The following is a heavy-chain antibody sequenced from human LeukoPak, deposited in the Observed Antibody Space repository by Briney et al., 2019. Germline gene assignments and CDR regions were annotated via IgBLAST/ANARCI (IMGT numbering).Heavy chain of an antibody. V-gene: IGHV4-38-2*02. Sequence: SETLSLTCTVSGYSISSGYYRGWIRQPPGKGLKWIGSISHSGSTYYNPSLKSRVTISVDTSKNQFSLKLSSLTAADTAVYYCARLRRSRLAEFDYWGQGTLVTVSS. CDR3: ARLRRSRLAEFDY. D-gene: IGHD3-3*02. J-gene: IGHJ4*02. CDR2: ISHSGST. CDR1: GYSISSGYY.